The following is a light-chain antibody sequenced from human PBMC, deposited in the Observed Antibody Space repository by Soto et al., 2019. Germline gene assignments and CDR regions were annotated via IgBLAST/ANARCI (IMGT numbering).Light chain of an antibody. J-gene: IGLJ2*01. Sequence: QSALTQPASVSGSPGQSITISCTATSSDVGGSFSVSWYQQHPNTAPKLLIYDVTDRPSGVSRRFSGSKSGNTASLTISGLQAEDEADYYCSSYTTSSTLLFGAGTKVTVL. CDR2: DVT. V-gene: IGLV2-14*03. CDR1: SSDVGGSFS. CDR3: SSYTTSSTLL.